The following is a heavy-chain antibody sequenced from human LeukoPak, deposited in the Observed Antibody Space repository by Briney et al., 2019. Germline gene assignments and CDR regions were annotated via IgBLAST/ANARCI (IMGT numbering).Heavy chain of an antibody. D-gene: IGHD3-10*01. CDR2: ISYDGSNK. CDR3: AGFGESSLAFDI. V-gene: IGHV3-30*03. J-gene: IGHJ3*02. CDR1: GFTFSSYG. Sequence: GRSLRLSRAASGFTFSSYGMHWVRQAPGKGLEWVAVISYDGSNKYYADSVKGRFTISRDNSKNTLYLQMNSLRAEDRAVYYCAGFGESSLAFDIWGQGTMVTVSS.